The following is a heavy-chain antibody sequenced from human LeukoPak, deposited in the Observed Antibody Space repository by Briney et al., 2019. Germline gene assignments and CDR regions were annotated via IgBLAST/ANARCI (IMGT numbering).Heavy chain of an antibody. CDR3: AELGITMIGGV. J-gene: IGHJ6*04. Sequence: GGSLRLSCAASGFTFDDYGMSWVRQAPGKGLEWVSGINWNGAKTDYADSVKGRFTISRDNAKNSLYLQMNSLRAEDTAVYYCAELGITMIGGVWGKGTTVTISS. CDR2: INWNGAKT. V-gene: IGHV3-20*04. D-gene: IGHD3-10*02. CDR1: GFTFDDYG.